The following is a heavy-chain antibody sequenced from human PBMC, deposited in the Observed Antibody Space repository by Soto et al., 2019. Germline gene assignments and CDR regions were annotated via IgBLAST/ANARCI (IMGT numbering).Heavy chain of an antibody. Sequence: QVQVVQSGAEEKKPGASVKVSCTASGYTFTGYAIHWVRQAPGQRLEWMGWINAGNGNTKYSQKFQGRVTITRDTSASIAYMELSSLRSEDTAVYYCARAVAVPADFDYWGQGTLVTVSS. CDR3: ARAVAVPADFDY. V-gene: IGHV1-3*05. CDR1: GYTFTGYA. D-gene: IGHD6-19*01. J-gene: IGHJ4*02. CDR2: INAGNGNT.